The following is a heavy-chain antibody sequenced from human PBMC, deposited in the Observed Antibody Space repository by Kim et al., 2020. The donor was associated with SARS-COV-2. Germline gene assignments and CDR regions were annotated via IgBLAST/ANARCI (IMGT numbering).Heavy chain of an antibody. CDR1: GGSVTFSDW. Sequence: SETLSLTCGVSGGSVTFSDWWNWVRQPPGKGLEWIGEISHGETPNYNPSLKSRVTISLDTSKNEFSLKLNSVTAADTAMYYCARCPGDSSSLCFDPWGQGTLVTVSS. V-gene: IGHV4-4*02. D-gene: IGHD6-6*01. J-gene: IGHJ5*02. CDR3: ARCPGDSSSLCFDP. CDR2: ISHGETP.